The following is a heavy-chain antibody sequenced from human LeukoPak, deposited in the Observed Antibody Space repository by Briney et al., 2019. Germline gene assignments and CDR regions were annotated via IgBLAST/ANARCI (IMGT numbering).Heavy chain of an antibody. CDR2: IWYDGSRK. Sequence: GGSLRLSCAASGFTFSTYAMSWVRQAPGKGLEWVALIWYDGSRKYYRDSVKDRFTISRDNSNNMLYLQMNSLRAEDTAVYYCAKARDGYNYGHYWGQGTLVTVSS. J-gene: IGHJ4*02. D-gene: IGHD5-24*01. CDR3: AKARDGYNYGHY. V-gene: IGHV3-33*06. CDR1: GFTFSTYA.